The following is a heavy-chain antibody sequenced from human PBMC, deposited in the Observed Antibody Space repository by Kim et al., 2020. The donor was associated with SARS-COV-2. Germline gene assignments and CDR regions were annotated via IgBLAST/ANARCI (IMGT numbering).Heavy chain of an antibody. V-gene: IGHV3-21*01. J-gene: IGHJ4*02. CDR2: I. CDR3: ARDDCVDLFDY. D-gene: IGHD2-21*01. Sequence: IYSASSVKSRFTISRDNAKNSMYLQMNSLRAEDTAVYYCARDDCVDLFDYWGQGTLVTVSS.